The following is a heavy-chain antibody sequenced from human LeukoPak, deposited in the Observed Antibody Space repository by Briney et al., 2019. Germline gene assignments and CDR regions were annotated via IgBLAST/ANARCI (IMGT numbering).Heavy chain of an antibody. J-gene: IGHJ4*02. D-gene: IGHD3-10*01. CDR2: IYYSGST. Sequence: PSETLSLTCTVSGGSISSSSYYWGWIRQPPGKGLEWIGSIYYSGSTYYNPSLKSRVTLSVDTSNNQFSLKVNSVTAADTAVYYCARRYFGENLFDSWGQGTLVIVSS. V-gene: IGHV4-39*07. CDR1: GGSISSSSYY. CDR3: ARRYFGENLFDS.